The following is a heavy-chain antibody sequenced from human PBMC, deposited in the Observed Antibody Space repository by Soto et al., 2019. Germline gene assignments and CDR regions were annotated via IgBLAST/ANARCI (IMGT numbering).Heavy chain of an antibody. CDR1: GFIFSSYD. Sequence: EVQLVESGGGLVQPGGSLRLSCAASGFIFSSYDVHWVRQAPGKGLEWVSVITTTGDTYYAASVKGRFTISRENAENSLYLQMTSLRAEDAAVYYCARGDPLNSGSSPYWHYYGMDVWGRGTTVTVSS. CDR2: ITTTGDT. J-gene: IGHJ6*02. D-gene: IGHD2-8*02. V-gene: IGHV3-13*01. CDR3: ARGDPLNSGSSPYWHYYGMDV.